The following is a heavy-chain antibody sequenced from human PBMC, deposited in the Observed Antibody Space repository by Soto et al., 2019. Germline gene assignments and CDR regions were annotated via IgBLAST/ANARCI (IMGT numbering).Heavy chain of an antibody. D-gene: IGHD5-18*01. J-gene: IGHJ4*02. CDR2: IYYSGSS. CDR3: ARSGSSYGGNPLLY. V-gene: IGHV4-31*03. CDR1: GGSISSGGCY. Sequence: QVQLQESGPGLVKPSQTLSLTCTVSGGSISSGGCYWRWIRQHPGKGLEWIGYIYYSGSSSDNPSHTGRVTISLATSKDKFFLKLRSVTAADEAVYVCARSGSSYGGNPLLYWGQGTLVTVSS.